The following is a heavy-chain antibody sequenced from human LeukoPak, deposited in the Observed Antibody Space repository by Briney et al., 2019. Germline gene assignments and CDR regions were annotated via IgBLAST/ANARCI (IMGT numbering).Heavy chain of an antibody. D-gene: IGHD6-6*01. Sequence: ASVKVSCKPSGYTFTGYYMHWVRQAPGQGLECMGWINPNSGGTNYAQKFQGRVTMTRDTSISTAYMELSRLASDDTAVYYCARDQAALAARPFDYWGQGTLVTVSS. CDR2: INPNSGGT. CDR3: ARDQAALAARPFDY. CDR1: GYTFTGYY. J-gene: IGHJ4*02. V-gene: IGHV1-2*02.